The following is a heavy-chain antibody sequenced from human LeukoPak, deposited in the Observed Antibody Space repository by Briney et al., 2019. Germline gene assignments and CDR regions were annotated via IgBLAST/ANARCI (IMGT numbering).Heavy chain of an antibody. V-gene: IGHV4-4*07. CDR2: IYTSGST. CDR3: AREEADCSSTSCYRPWAEYFQH. Sequence: SETLSLTCTVSGGSISSYYWSWIRQPAGKGLEWIGRIYTSGSTNYNPSLKSRVTISVDTSKNQFSLKLSSVTAADTAVYYCAREEADCSSTSCYRPWAEYFQHWGQGTLVTVSS. CDR1: GGSISSYY. D-gene: IGHD2-2*01. J-gene: IGHJ1*01.